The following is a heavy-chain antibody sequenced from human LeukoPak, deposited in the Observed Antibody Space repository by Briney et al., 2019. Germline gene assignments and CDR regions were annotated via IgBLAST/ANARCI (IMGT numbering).Heavy chain of an antibody. V-gene: IGHV4-34*01. J-gene: IGHJ5*02. Sequence: PSETLCLSCAVYGGAFRGYYRSWVRQPPRKGVEWVGGINLRGSTNYNPSLKSPVTISVDTSKNQFSLKLSSVTAADTAVYYCARGRARGYSYGSFLPGLNWFDPWGQGTLVTVSS. CDR2: INLRGST. D-gene: IGHD5-18*01. CDR3: ARGRARGYSYGSFLPGLNWFDP. CDR1: GGAFRGYY.